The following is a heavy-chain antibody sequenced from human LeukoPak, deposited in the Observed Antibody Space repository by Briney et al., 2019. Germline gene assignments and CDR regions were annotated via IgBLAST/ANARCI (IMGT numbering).Heavy chain of an antibody. V-gene: IGHV1-69*13. CDR2: IIPIFGTA. J-gene: IGHJ4*02. CDR3: ARETSGWLVPEY. CDR1: GGTFSSYA. Sequence: ASVKVSCKASGGTFSSYAISWVRQAPGQGLEWMGGIIPIFGTANYAQKFQGRVTITADESTSTAYMELSSLRSEDTAVYYCARETSGWLVPEYWGQGTLVTVSS. D-gene: IGHD6-19*01.